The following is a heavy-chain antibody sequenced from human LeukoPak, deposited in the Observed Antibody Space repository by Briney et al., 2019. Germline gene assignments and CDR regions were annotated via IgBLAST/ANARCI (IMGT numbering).Heavy chain of an antibody. Sequence: GESLKISCKGSGYSFTSYWIGWVRQMRGKGLESMGLIYPADSDTTYSPSFQGQVTISADRSISTVYLQWSSLKASNTAMYYCARQSRGGSKNRGYYFDYWGQGTLVTVSS. CDR2: IYPADSDT. CDR3: ARQSRGGSKNRGYYFDY. V-gene: IGHV5-51*01. CDR1: GYSFTSYW. J-gene: IGHJ4*02. D-gene: IGHD3-10*01.